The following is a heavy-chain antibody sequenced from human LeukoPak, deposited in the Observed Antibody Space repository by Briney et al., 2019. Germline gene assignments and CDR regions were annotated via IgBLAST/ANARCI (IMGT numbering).Heavy chain of an antibody. CDR3: ARGDGYSYGPDAFDI. CDR2: IYYSGST. Sequence: SETLSLTCTVSGGSISSYYWSWIRQPPGKGLEWIGTIYYSGSTYYNPSLKSRVTISVDTSKNQFSLKLSSVTAADTAVYYCARGDGYSYGPDAFDIWGQGTMVTVSS. V-gene: IGHV4-59*12. CDR1: GGSISSYY. D-gene: IGHD5-18*01. J-gene: IGHJ3*02.